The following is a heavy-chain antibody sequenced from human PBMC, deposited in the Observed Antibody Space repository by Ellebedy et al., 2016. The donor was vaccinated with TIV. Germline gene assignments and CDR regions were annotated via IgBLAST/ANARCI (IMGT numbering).Heavy chain of an antibody. Sequence: SQTLSLTCVISGDSVSTDIGWNWIRQSPSRGLEWLGRTYYRSKWNNDYALSLKSRITINPATSKNLFSLQLNSVTPEDTAVYYCARGWFGSGMGVWGQGTTVTVSS. CDR2: TYYRSKWNN. V-gene: IGHV6-1*01. CDR1: GDSVSTDIG. D-gene: IGHD3-10*01. CDR3: ARGWFGSGMGV. J-gene: IGHJ6*02.